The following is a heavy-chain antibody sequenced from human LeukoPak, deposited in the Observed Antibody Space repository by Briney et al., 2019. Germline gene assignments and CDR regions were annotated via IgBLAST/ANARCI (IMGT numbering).Heavy chain of an antibody. V-gene: IGHV1-8*01. CDR2: MNPNSGNT. J-gene: IGHJ6*02. Sequence: ASVKVSCKASGYTFTSYDINWVRQATGRGLEWMGWMNPNSGNTGYAQKFQGRVTMTRNTSISIAYMELSSLRSEDTAVYYCARGVASSGWYPNYYYYGMDVWGQGTTVTVSS. D-gene: IGHD6-19*01. CDR3: ARGVASSGWYPNYYYYGMDV. CDR1: GYTFTSYD.